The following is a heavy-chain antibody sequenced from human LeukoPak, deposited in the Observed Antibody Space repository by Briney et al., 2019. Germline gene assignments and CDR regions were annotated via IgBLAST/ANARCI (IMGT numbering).Heavy chain of an antibody. CDR2: ISSSSSYV. J-gene: IGHJ4*02. Sequence: GGSLRLSCAASGFTFSIYSMNWVRQAPGKGLEWVSSISSSSSYVHYADSVKGRFTISRDNAKNSLYLQMNSLRAEDTALYYCARENWYKFDYWGQGTLVTVSS. CDR3: ARENWYKFDY. D-gene: IGHD1/OR15-1a*01. V-gene: IGHV3-21*01. CDR1: GFTFSIYS.